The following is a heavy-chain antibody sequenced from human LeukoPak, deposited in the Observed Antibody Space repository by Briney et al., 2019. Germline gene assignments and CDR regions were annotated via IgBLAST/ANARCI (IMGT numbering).Heavy chain of an antibody. V-gene: IGHV3-30*02. Sequence: GGSLRLSCAASGFTFSSYGMHWVRQAPGKGLEWVAFIRYDGSNKYYADSVKGRFTISRDNSKNTLYLQMNSLRAEGTAVYYCAKESNGYCSSTSCLRPFDYWGQGTLVAVSS. CDR1: GFTFSSYG. CDR3: AKESNGYCSSTSCLRPFDY. J-gene: IGHJ4*02. D-gene: IGHD2-2*01. CDR2: IRYDGSNK.